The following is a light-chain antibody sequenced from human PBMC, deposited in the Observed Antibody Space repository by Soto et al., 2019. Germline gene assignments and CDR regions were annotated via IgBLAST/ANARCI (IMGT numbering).Light chain of an antibody. CDR2: RNN. Sequence: QSVLTQPPSTSGTPGQRVIISCSGSSSNIGGSYVFWYQQLPGTAPKFLIYRNNQRPSGVPDRFSGSKSGTSASLAISGLRSEDEADYYCAAWDDSLTGPAVFGGGTKLTVL. CDR1: SSNIGGSY. CDR3: AAWDDSLTGPAV. J-gene: IGLJ2*01. V-gene: IGLV1-47*01.